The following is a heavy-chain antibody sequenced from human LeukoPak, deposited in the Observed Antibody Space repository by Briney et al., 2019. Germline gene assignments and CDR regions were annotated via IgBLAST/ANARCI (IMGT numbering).Heavy chain of an antibody. CDR2: VRYDGTYK. J-gene: IGHJ4*02. Sequence: GGSLRLSCAASGFTFSSYGMHWVRQAPGKGLEWVAFVRYDGTYKYYTDSVKGRFTISRDNAKNTLYLQMNSLRAEDTAVYYCARDWFHAIDYWGQGTLVTVSS. CDR3: ARDWFHAIDY. D-gene: IGHD2/OR15-2a*01. V-gene: IGHV3-30*02. CDR1: GFTFSSYG.